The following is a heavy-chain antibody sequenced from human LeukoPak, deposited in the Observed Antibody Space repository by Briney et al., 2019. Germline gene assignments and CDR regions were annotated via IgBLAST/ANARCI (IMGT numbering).Heavy chain of an antibody. CDR3: ARAPRYSSGWSLDY. V-gene: IGHV3-53*01. CDR1: GFTVSSNY. D-gene: IGHD6-19*01. J-gene: IGHJ4*02. CDR2: IYSGGST. Sequence: GGSLRLSCAASGFTVSSNYMSWVRQAPGKGLEWVSVIYSGGSTYYADSVKGRFTISRDNSKNTLYLQMNSLRAEDTAVYYCARAPRYSSGWSLDYWGQGTLVTVSS.